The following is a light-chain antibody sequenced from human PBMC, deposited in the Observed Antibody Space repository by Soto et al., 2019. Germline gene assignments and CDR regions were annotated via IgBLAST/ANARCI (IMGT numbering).Light chain of an antibody. Sequence: DIPMTQSPSSVYASVGDRVTITCRASQGISSWVAWYQQKPGKAPNLLIYAASSLQSGVPSRFSGSGSGTEFTLTISSLQPEDFATYYCQQADTFPLTFGGGTKVEI. J-gene: IGKJ4*01. CDR2: AAS. V-gene: IGKV1-12*01. CDR1: QGISSW. CDR3: QQADTFPLT.